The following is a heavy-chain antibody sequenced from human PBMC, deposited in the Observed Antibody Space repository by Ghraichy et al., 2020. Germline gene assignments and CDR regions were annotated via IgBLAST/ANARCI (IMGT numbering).Heavy chain of an antibody. J-gene: IGHJ3*02. Sequence: SLNISCVASGFPLRKYGTHWVRQAPGKGLEWVAIIWADGSDRRYADSVRGRSTISRDDSRNTLYLEMSSLRDEDTAVYYCATAGKTSSNCCYALDIWGLGTLVTVSS. CDR2: IWADGSDR. V-gene: IGHV3-33*03. D-gene: IGHD1-14*01. CDR3: ATAGKTSSNCCYALDI. CDR1: GFPLRKYG.